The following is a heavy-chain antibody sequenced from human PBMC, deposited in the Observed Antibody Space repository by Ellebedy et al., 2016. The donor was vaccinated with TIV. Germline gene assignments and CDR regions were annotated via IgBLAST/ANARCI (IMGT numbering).Heavy chain of an antibody. CDR3: AEEGGSSRGASGMDV. CDR2: ISSDGSEK. D-gene: IGHD6-6*01. J-gene: IGHJ6*02. Sequence: GESLKISCVASEFTSNTYGMHWVRQTPDKGLEWVAFISSDGSEKYYVGSVKGRFTISRDISKNTLYLEMNSLRGDDTAVYYCAEEGGSSRGASGMDVWGQGTTVIVSS. V-gene: IGHV3-30*18. CDR1: EFTSNTYG.